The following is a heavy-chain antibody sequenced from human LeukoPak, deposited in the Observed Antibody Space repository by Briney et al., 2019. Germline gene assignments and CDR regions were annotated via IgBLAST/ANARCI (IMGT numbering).Heavy chain of an antibody. CDR1: GFTFSSYG. V-gene: IGHV3-30*02. J-gene: IGHJ5*01. D-gene: IGHD5-18*01. CDR3: ARENGHNFGYWFDS. Sequence: GGSLRLSCAASGFTFSSYGMHWVRQAPGKGLEWVAFIRYDGSNKYYADSVKGRFTISRDNSKNTLYLQMNSLRAEDTAVYYCARENGHNFGYWFDSWGQGTLVTVSS. CDR2: IRYDGSNK.